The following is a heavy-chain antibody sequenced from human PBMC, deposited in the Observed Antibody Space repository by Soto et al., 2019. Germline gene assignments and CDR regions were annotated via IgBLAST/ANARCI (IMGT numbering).Heavy chain of an antibody. CDR1: GDSISTNKW. CDR3: ARSSRYAYDCGEVNFDY. Sequence: QVQLQESGPGLVRPSGTLSLTCSVSGDSISTNKWWIWVRQPPGKGLEWIGETYHTGRTNYNPSLERRVNISVDKPKNQFSLKMNSVTAADTAVYYCARSSRYAYDCGEVNFDYWGQGTLVTASS. D-gene: IGHD2-21*01. V-gene: IGHV4-4*02. CDR2: TYHTGRT. J-gene: IGHJ4*02.